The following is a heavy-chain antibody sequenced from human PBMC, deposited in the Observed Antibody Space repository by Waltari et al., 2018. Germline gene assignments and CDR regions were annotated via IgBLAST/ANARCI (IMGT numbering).Heavy chain of an antibody. J-gene: IGHJ4*02. CDR3: AKGVVDRGIEF. V-gene: IGHV3-23*01. Sequence: EVQLLESGGGLVQPGGSLRLSCAASGFSFSNYAMTWVRPAPGKGLEWVSVIGARGGDRYYADSVRGRFTISRDNSKNTLYLQMNSLRDDDTAVYHCAKGVVDRGIEFWGQGALVTVSS. D-gene: IGHD2-15*01. CDR2: IGARGGDR. CDR1: GFSFSNYA.